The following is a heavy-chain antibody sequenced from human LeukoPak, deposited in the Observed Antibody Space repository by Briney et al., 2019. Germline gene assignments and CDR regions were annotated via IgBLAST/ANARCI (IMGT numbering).Heavy chain of an antibody. Sequence: SETLSLTCTVSGGSISSYYWSWIRQPPGKGLEWIAYIYYSGSTNYNPSLKSRVTISVDTSKNQFSLKLSSVTAADTAVYYCARDLRDSYGYMSLFAFDIWGQGTMVTVSS. J-gene: IGHJ3*02. V-gene: IGHV4-59*12. D-gene: IGHD5-18*01. CDR3: ARDLRDSYGYMSLFAFDI. CDR2: IYYSGST. CDR1: GGSISSYY.